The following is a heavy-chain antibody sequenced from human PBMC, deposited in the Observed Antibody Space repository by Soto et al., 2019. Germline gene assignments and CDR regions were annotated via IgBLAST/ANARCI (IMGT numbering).Heavy chain of an antibody. J-gene: IGHJ2*01. Sequence: GGSLRLSCAASGFTFSSYAMHWVRQAPGKGLEYVSAISSNGGSTYYANSVKGRFTISRDNSKNTLYLQMGSLRAEDMAVYYCARDYENWYFDLWGRGTLVTVSS. CDR1: GFTFSSYA. V-gene: IGHV3-64*01. CDR2: ISSNGGST. D-gene: IGHD5-12*01. CDR3: ARDYENWYFDL.